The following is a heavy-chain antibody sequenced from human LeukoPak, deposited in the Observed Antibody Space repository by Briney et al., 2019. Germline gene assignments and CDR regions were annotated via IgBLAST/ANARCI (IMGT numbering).Heavy chain of an antibody. J-gene: IGHJ4*02. D-gene: IGHD5-24*01. CDR3: ARGPVGMAAPFDY. Sequence: SETLSLTCSVSGDSISGYFWAWIRQSAGKGLEWIGRIYTSGSTNYNPSLKSRVTISVDTSKNQFSLKLSSVTAADTAVYYCARGPVGMAAPFDYWGQGTLVTVSS. CDR1: GDSISGYF. V-gene: IGHV4-4*07. CDR2: IYTSGST.